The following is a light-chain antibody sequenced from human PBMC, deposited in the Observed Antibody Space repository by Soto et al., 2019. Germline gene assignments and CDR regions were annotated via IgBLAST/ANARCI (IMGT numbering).Light chain of an antibody. CDR3: TSYTSTTTFV. J-gene: IGLJ1*01. Sequence: QSVLTQPPSVSGAPGQRVTISCTGSSSNIGAGYDVHWYQQLPGTAPKLLIYRNVNRPSGVPDRFSGSKSGASASLAITGLQAEDEADYYCTSYTSTTTFVSGSGTKVTVL. CDR1: SSNIGAGYD. CDR2: RNV. V-gene: IGLV1-40*01.